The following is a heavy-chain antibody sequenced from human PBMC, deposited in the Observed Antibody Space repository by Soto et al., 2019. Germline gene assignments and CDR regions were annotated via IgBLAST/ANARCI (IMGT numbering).Heavy chain of an antibody. CDR1: GFIFSNYV. D-gene: IGHD3-10*01. Sequence: QVQLVESGGGVVQPGRSLRLSCAASGFIFSNYVMYWVRQAPGKGLEWEAFMSYDGTTKYSADSVKGRFTISRDNSKNTLYLQMNSLRPEDTAVYYCAREVLWSRYFHYWGQGTLVTVSS. J-gene: IGHJ4*02. V-gene: IGHV3-30-3*01. CDR3: AREVLWSRYFHY. CDR2: MSYDGTTK.